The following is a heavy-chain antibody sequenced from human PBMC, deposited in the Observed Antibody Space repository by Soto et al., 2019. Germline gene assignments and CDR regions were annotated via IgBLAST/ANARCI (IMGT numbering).Heavy chain of an antibody. D-gene: IGHD4-17*01. Sequence: QVQLMQSGAEVKKSGASVKVSCKASGYTFIDYGIIWVRQAPGQGLEWMGWITDYNGSTKYARKFQGRVTMTTDTSTSTAHMELRSLRSDDTAVYFCARDDFGDLWRSPDVWGQGTLVTVSS. CDR1: GYTFIDYG. CDR3: ARDDFGDLWRSPDV. V-gene: IGHV1-18*04. J-gene: IGHJ3*01. CDR2: ITDYNGST.